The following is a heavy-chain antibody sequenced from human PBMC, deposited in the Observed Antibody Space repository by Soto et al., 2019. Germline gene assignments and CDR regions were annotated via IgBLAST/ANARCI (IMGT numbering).Heavy chain of an antibody. V-gene: IGHV1-2*04. Sequence: ASVKVSCKASGYTFTSYYMHWVRQAPGQGPEWMGWINPNSGGTNYAQKFQGWVTMTRDTSISTAYMELSRLRSDDTAVYYCARNGAEVVAPTLGYYYGMDVWGQGTTVTVSS. CDR3: ARNGAEVVAPTLGYYYGMDV. J-gene: IGHJ6*02. D-gene: IGHD2-15*01. CDR1: GYTFTSYY. CDR2: INPNSGGT.